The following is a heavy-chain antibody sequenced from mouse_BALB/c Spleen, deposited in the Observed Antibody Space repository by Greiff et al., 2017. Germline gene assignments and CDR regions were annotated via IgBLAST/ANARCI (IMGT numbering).Heavy chain of an antibody. J-gene: IGHJ2*01. CDR3: NAGY. CDR2: INPSNGGT. D-gene: IGHD6-5*01. CDR1: GYTFTSYY. Sequence: QVQLQQPGAELVKPGASVKLSCKASGYTFTSYYMYWVKQRPGQGLEWIVGINPSNGGTNFNEKFKSKATLTVDTSSNTAYLQLSSLTSEDTAVYYCNAGYWGQGTTLTVSS. V-gene: IGHV1-53*01.